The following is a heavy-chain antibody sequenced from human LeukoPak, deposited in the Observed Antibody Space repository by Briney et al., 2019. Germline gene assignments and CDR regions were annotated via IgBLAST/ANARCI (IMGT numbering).Heavy chain of an antibody. CDR2: IFSGGST. CDR1: GFTFSNYG. V-gene: IGHV3-23*03. D-gene: IGHD4-17*01. Sequence: GGSLRLSCAASGFTFSNYGMSWVRQAPGKGLEWVSVIFSGGSTYYADSVKARFTISRDNSKNTLYLQMNSLRAEDTAVYYCAKVTTVTRGYYFDYWGQGTLVTVSS. CDR3: AKVTTVTRGYYFDY. J-gene: IGHJ4*02.